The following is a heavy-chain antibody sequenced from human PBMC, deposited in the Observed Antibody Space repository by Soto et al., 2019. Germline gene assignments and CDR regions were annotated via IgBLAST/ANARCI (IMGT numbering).Heavy chain of an antibody. CDR3: ATFLSTTSPDV. CDR2: IYYSGST. V-gene: IGHV4-39*01. J-gene: IGHJ6*02. CDR1: GGSITSSSYY. Sequence: SETISLTCTVSGGSITSSSYYWGWIRQPPGKGLEWIGSIYYSGSTYYNPSLKSRVTISVDTSKNQFSLQLNSVTPEDTAVYYCATFLSTTSPDVWGQGTTVTVSS. D-gene: IGHD2-2*01.